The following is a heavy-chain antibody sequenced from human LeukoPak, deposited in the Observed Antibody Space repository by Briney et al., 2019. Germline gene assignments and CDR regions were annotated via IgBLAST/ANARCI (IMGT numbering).Heavy chain of an antibody. Sequence: TGGSLRLSCAASGFTFSSYAMSWVRQAPGKGLEWVSALSGSSASTYYADSVKGRFTISRDNSKNTLYLQMNSLRVEDTVVYYCAKDGLDYGDPYYFDYWGQGTLVTVSS. CDR3: AKDGLDYGDPYYFDY. V-gene: IGHV3-23*01. D-gene: IGHD4-17*01. J-gene: IGHJ4*02. CDR1: GFTFSSYA. CDR2: LSGSSAST.